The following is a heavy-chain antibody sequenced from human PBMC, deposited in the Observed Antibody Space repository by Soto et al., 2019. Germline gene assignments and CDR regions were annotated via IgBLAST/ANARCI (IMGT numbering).Heavy chain of an antibody. CDR1: GFTFSSYG. Sequence: QVQLVESGGGVVQPGRSLRLSCAASGFTFSSYGMHWVRQAPGKGLEWVAVIWYDGSNKYYADSVKGRFTISRDNSKNTLYMQMNSLRPEDTAVYYCARDLRFLEWRNYYYYGMDVWGQGTTVTVSS. V-gene: IGHV3-33*01. CDR2: IWYDGSNK. J-gene: IGHJ6*02. CDR3: ARDLRFLEWRNYYYYGMDV. D-gene: IGHD3-3*01.